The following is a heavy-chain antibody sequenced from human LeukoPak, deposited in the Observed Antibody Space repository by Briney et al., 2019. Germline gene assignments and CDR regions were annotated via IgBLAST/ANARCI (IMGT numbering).Heavy chain of an antibody. Sequence: PSETLSLTCTVSGGSISSYYWSWIRQPPGKGLEWIGYIYYSGSTNYNPSLKSRVTISVVTSKNQFSLKLSSVTAADTAVYYCARAPSYDFWSGYYDYYYGMDVWGQGTTVTVSS. J-gene: IGHJ6*02. D-gene: IGHD3-3*01. V-gene: IGHV4-59*01. CDR2: IYYSGST. CDR3: ARAPSYDFWSGYYDYYYGMDV. CDR1: GGSISSYY.